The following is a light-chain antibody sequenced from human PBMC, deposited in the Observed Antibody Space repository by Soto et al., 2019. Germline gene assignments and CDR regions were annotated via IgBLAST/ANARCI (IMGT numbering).Light chain of an antibody. Sequence: QSVLTQPPSVSGAPGQRVSISCTGGRSNIGAGYDVQWYQQFPGTAPKLLIFDNNDRPSGVPDRFSGSKSGTSASLAITGLQAEDEADYYCASWDYSLTGEVFGGGTKLTVL. J-gene: IGLJ2*01. CDR3: ASWDYSLTGEV. CDR1: RSNIGAGYD. CDR2: DNN. V-gene: IGLV1-40*01.